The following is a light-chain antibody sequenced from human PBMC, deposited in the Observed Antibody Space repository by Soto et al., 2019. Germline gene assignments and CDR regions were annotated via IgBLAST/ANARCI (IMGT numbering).Light chain of an antibody. J-gene: IGKJ1*01. CDR1: QGISNY. Sequence: DIQMTQSPSSLSASVGDRVTITCRASQGISNYLAWYQQKPGKVPKLLIYAASTLKSGVPSRFSGSGSGTDFTLTISSLQPEDVATYYCQKYNSAPPWTFGQGTKVEIK. V-gene: IGKV1-27*01. CDR3: QKYNSAPPWT. CDR2: AAS.